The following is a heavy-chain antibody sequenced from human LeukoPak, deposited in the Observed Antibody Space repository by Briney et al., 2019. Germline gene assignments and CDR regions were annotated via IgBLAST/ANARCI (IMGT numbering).Heavy chain of an antibody. CDR1: ASTFSSYA. V-gene: IGHV3-23*01. CDR3: AKDGVPPDH. CDR2: ISGSGGGT. Sequence: GRSLRLSCAPSASTFSSYAMSWVRQAPGRGVEWVSAISGSGGGTYYADSVKGRFTISRDNSKNTLYLQMNRLRAEDTAVYYCAKDGVPPDHWGQGTLVTVSS. D-gene: IGHD3-10*01. J-gene: IGHJ4*02.